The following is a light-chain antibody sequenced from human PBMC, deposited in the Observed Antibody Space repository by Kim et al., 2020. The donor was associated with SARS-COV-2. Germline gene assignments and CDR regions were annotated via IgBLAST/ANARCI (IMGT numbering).Light chain of an antibody. Sequence: RATINCKSSQSVVYSSNKKNDLAWYQQKPGQPPKLLIYWASTRESGVPDRFSGSGSGTDFTLTISSLQAEDVAVYYCQQYYSTPYTFGQGTKLEI. V-gene: IGKV4-1*01. CDR3: QQYYSTPYT. CDR1: QSVVYSSNKKND. J-gene: IGKJ2*01. CDR2: WAS.